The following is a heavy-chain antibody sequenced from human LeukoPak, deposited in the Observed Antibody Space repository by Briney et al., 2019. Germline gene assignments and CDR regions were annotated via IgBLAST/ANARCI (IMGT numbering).Heavy chain of an antibody. CDR2: INPSGGST. J-gene: IGHJ3*02. D-gene: IGHD3-3*01. CDR3: ARDYGAYYDSNDAFDI. Sequence: ASVKVSCKASGYTFTSYYMHWVRQAPGQGLEWMGIINPSGGSTSYAQKFQGRVTMTRDMSTSTVYMELSSLRSEDTAVYYCARDYGAYYDSNDAFDIWGQGTMVTVSS. V-gene: IGHV1-46*01. CDR1: GYTFTSYY.